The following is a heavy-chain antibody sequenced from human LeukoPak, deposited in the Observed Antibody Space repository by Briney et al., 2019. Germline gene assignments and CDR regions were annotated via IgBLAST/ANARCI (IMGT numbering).Heavy chain of an antibody. CDR3: ARGRLPLDYYGMDV. Sequence: GGSLRLSCAASGFTFSSYGMHWVRQAPGKGLEWVAFIRYDGSNKYYADSVKGRFTISRDNSKNTLYLQMNSLRAEDTAVYYCARGRLPLDYYGMDVWGQGTTVTVSS. CDR1: GFTFSSYG. J-gene: IGHJ6*02. V-gene: IGHV3-30*02. CDR2: IRYDGSNK.